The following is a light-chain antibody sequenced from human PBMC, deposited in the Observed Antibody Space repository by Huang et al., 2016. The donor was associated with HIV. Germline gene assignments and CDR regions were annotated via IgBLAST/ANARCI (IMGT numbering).Light chain of an antibody. V-gene: IGKV3-20*01. CDR2: GVS. Sequence: EIVLTQSPGTLSLSPGERATLSCRASQSVSSGYLAWYQKRPGHAHRLLIFGVSTRATGIPDRFSGSGSGTDFTLTISRLEPEDFAVYYCQQYDSSPGTFGQGTKVEIK. CDR3: QQYDSSPGT. CDR1: QSVSSGY. J-gene: IGKJ1*01.